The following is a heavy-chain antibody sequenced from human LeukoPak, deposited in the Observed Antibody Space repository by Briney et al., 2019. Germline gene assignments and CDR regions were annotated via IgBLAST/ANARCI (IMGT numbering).Heavy chain of an antibody. J-gene: IGHJ5*02. Sequence: PSETLSLTCTVSGGSISSSSYYWGWIRQPPGKGLEWIGSIYYSGSTYYNPSLKSRVTISVDTSKNQFSLKLSSVTAADTAVYYCARDLDSYGYWSGNWFDPWGQGTLVTVSS. CDR2: IYYSGST. CDR3: ARDLDSYGYWSGNWFDP. V-gene: IGHV4-39*07. CDR1: GGSISSSSYY. D-gene: IGHD5-18*01.